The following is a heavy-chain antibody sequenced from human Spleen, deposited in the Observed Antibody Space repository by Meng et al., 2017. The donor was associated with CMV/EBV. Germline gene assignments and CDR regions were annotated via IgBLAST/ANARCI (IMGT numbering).Heavy chain of an antibody. D-gene: IGHD3/OR15-3a*01. J-gene: IGHJ2*01. Sequence: SETLSLTCTVSGGSISSGDYYWSWIRQPPGKGLEWIGYIYYSGSPYYNPSLKSRVIISVDTSKNQISLKLSSVTAADTAVYFCAKNFRTEGTVKWYFDLWGRGTLVTVSS. CDR3: AKNFRTEGTVKWYFDL. V-gene: IGHV4-30-4*08. CDR1: GGSISSGDYY. CDR2: IYYSGSP.